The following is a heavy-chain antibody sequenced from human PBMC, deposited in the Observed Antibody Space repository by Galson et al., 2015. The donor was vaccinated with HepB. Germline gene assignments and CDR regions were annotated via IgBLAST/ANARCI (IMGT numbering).Heavy chain of an antibody. Sequence: SLRLSCAASGFTFSSYAMHWVRQAPGKGLEWVAVISYDGSNKYYADSVKGRFTISRDNSKNTLYLQMNSLRAEDTAVYYCLVLDSGYGDAFDIWGQGTMVTVSS. CDR1: GFTFSSYA. J-gene: IGHJ3*02. D-gene: IGHD5-12*01. CDR3: LVLDSGYGDAFDI. CDR2: ISYDGSNK. V-gene: IGHV3-30*04.